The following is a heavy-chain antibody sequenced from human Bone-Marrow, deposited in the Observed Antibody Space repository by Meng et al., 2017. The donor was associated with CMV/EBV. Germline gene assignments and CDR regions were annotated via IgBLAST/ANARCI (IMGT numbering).Heavy chain of an antibody. Sequence: ASVKVSCKAFGYTFSSYGITWVRQAPGQGLEWMGWISPHNGDTDYAQKFQGRVTMTTDTSTTTAYMELRSLTSDDTAVYYCARAKLRFLEWLLMSRYGMDVWGQGNTVNVAS. CDR2: ISPHNGDT. V-gene: IGHV1-18*01. CDR3: ARAKLRFLEWLLMSRYGMDV. J-gene: IGHJ6*02. D-gene: IGHD3-3*01. CDR1: GYTFSSYG.